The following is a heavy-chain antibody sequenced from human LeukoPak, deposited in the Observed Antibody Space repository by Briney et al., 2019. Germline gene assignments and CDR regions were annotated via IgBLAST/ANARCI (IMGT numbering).Heavy chain of an antibody. J-gene: IGHJ4*02. CDR3: ARKYDLLSGYEG. V-gene: IGHV3-21*01. D-gene: IGHD3-3*01. CDR1: GFTLSPNA. CDR2: ISSSSSYI. Sequence: GGSLRLSCSMSGFTLSPNAMTWVRQAPGKGLEWVSSISSSSSYIYYADSVKGRFTISRDNAKNSLFLQMNSLRAEDTAVYYCARKYDLLSGYEGWGQGTLVTVSS.